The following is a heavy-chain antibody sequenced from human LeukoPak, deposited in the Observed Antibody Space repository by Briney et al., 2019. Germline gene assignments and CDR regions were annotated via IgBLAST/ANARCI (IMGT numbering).Heavy chain of an antibody. CDR1: GYTFTGYY. V-gene: IGHV1-46*01. D-gene: IGHD5-12*01. CDR2: INPSGGST. Sequence: ASVKVSCKASGYTFTGYYMHWVRQAPGQGLEWMGIINPSGGSTSYAQKFQGRVTMTRDMSTSTVYMELSSLRSEDTAVYYCARDFSGYDTRDYWGQGTLVTVSS. J-gene: IGHJ4*02. CDR3: ARDFSGYDTRDY.